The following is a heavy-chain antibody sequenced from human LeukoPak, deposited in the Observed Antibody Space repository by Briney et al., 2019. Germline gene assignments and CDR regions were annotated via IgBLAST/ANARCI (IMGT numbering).Heavy chain of an antibody. CDR1: GFTFSSYG. Sequence: PGGSLRLSCAASGFTFSSYGMHWVRQAPGKGLEWVAVIWYDGSNKYYADSVKGRFTISRDNSKNTLYLQMNSLRAEDTAVYYCAKDWNSSGWSRVYWGQGTLVTVSS. CDR2: IWYDGSNK. CDR3: AKDWNSSGWSRVY. D-gene: IGHD6-19*01. J-gene: IGHJ4*02. V-gene: IGHV3-33*06.